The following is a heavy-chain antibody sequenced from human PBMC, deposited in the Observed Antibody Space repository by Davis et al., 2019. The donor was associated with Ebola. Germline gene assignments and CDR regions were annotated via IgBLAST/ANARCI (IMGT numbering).Heavy chain of an antibody. CDR2: ISYDGSNK. J-gene: IGHJ3*02. Sequence: GESLKISCAASGFTVSSNYMSWVRQAPGKGLEWVAVISYDGSNKYYADSVKGRFTISRDNSKNTLYLQMNSLRAEDTAVYYCARRYSGSYYNAFDIWGQGTMVTVSS. CDR3: ARRYSGSYYNAFDI. CDR1: GFTVSSNY. V-gene: IGHV3-30*03. D-gene: IGHD1-26*01.